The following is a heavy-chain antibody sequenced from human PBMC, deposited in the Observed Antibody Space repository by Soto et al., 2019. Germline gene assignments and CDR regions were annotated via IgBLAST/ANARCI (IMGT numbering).Heavy chain of an antibody. CDR2: IRSKAYGGTT. CDR3: TRDTPQWLVVPYNWFDP. D-gene: IGHD6-19*01. J-gene: IGHJ5*02. CDR1: GFTFGDYA. Sequence: GGALRLSCTASGFTFGDYAMSWVRQAPGKGLEWVGFIRSKAYGGTTEYAASVKCRFTISRDDSKSIAYLQMNSLKTEDTAVYYCTRDTPQWLVVPYNWFDPWGQGTLVTVSS. V-gene: IGHV3-49*04.